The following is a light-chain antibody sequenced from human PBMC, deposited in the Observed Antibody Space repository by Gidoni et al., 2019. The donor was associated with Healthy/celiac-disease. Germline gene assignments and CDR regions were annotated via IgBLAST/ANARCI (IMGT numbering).Light chain of an antibody. V-gene: IGKV1-5*03. Sequence: ITMAQSPPTLSAFVGDRVTITCRASKSISSWLAWYQQKPGKAPKLLISKASTLERGVPSRFSGSGAGTEFALPISSLQPDYFATYSCKQYSSYSWTFGQGTKVEIK. CDR1: KSISSW. CDR3: KQYSSYSWT. J-gene: IGKJ1*01. CDR2: KAS.